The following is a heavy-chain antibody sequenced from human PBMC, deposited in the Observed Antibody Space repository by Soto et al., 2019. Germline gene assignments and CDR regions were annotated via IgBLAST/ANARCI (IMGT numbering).Heavy chain of an antibody. CDR3: APHTLDTGMPSGY. V-gene: IGHV1-18*01. D-gene: IGHD5-18*01. J-gene: IGHJ4*02. CDR2: IGGYKGNT. CDR1: GYTFTNYG. Sequence: QVQLVQSGAEVREPGASVKVSCKASGYTFTNYGVSWVRQAPGQGLEWMGWIGGYKGNTNYAQKLQGRVTLTTDRXTSTAYMELRSLGSDDTAVYYCAPHTLDTGMPSGYWGQGTLVTVSS.